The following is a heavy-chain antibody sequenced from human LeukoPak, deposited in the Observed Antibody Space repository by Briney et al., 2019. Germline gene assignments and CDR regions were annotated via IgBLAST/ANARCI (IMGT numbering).Heavy chain of an antibody. Sequence: KPGGSLRLSCAASGFTFSDYYMSWIRQAPGKWLEWVSYISSSGSTIYYADSVKGRFTISRDNAKNSLYLQMNSLRAEDTAVYYCARRGGYDSYYYYYMDVWAKGTTVTVSS. CDR2: ISSSGSTI. D-gene: IGHD5-12*01. J-gene: IGHJ6*03. V-gene: IGHV3-11*04. CDR3: ARRGGYDSYYYYYMDV. CDR1: GFTFSDYY.